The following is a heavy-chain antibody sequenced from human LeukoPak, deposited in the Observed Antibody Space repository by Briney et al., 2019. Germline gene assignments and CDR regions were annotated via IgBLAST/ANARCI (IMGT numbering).Heavy chain of an antibody. CDR2: IYTGGSA. Sequence: PGGSLRLSCAASGFTFSSYGMSWVRQAPGKGLEWVSVIYTGGSAYYADSVKGRFTISRDNSKNTLYLQMNSLRAEDRAVYYCVRDIGKSTSNWGQGTLVTVSS. CDR1: GFTFSSYG. J-gene: IGHJ4*02. CDR3: VRDIGKSTSN. D-gene: IGHD2/OR15-2a*01. V-gene: IGHV3-66*01.